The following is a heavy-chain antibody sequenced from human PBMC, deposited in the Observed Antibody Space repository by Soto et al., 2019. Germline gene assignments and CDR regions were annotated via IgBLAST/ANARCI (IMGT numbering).Heavy chain of an antibody. CDR2: IYYSGST. CDR1: GGSISSYY. CDR3: ARMTNSGYDP. V-gene: IGHV4-59*08. D-gene: IGHD5-12*01. Sequence: SETLSLTCTVSGGSISSYYWSWIRQPPGKGLEWIGYIYYSGSTNYNPSLKSRVTISVDTSKNQFSLKLSSVTAADTAVYYCARMTNSGYDPWGQGTLVTVSS. J-gene: IGHJ5*02.